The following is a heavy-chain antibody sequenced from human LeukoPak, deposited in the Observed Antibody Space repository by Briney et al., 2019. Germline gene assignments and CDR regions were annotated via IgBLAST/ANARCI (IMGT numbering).Heavy chain of an antibody. CDR2: ISYDGSNK. CDR3: ARFGVDYDMDV. CDR1: GFTFSSYA. Sequence: PGGSLRLSCAASGFTFSSYAMHWVRQAPGKGLEWVAVISYDGSNKYYADSVKGRFTISRDNSKNTLYLQMNSLRAEDTAVYYCARFGVDYDMDVWGQGTTVTVSS. V-gene: IGHV3-30*04. D-gene: IGHD3-16*01. J-gene: IGHJ6*02.